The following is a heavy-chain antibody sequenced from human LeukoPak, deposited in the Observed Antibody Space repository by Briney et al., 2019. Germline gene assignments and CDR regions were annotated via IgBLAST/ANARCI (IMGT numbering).Heavy chain of an antibody. V-gene: IGHV3-21*06. CDR1: GFTFSNAW. J-gene: IGHJ6*02. CDR3: ARYTGTTGTTYHYYGVDV. Sequence: GGSLRLSCAASGFTFSNAWMNWVRQAPGKGLEWVSSISSSSDYIYSAASVKGRFTISRDNAKSSLYLQMNSLRAEDTAVYYCARYTGTTGTTYHYYGVDVWGQGTTVTVSS. CDR2: ISSSSDYI. D-gene: IGHD1-1*01.